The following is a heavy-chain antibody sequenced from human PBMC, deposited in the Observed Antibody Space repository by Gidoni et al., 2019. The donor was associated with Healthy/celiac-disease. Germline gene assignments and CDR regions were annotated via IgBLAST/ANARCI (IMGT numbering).Heavy chain of an antibody. CDR3: ARILVTTVVTWGMDV. V-gene: IGHV2-70*15. J-gene: IGHJ6*02. D-gene: IGHD4-17*01. CDR2: IDWDDDK. Sequence: QFTLRESGPSLVKPTQTFTLTRPFSGLSLTTSAMCVSWIRQPPGKALEWLARIDWDDDKYYSTSLKTRLTISKDTSKNQVVLTMTIMDPVDTATYYCARILVTTVVTWGMDVWGRGTTVTVSS. CDR1: GLSLTTSAMC.